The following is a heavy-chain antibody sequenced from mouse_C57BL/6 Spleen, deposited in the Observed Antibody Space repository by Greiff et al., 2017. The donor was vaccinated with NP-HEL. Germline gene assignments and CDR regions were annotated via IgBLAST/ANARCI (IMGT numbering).Heavy chain of an antibody. V-gene: IGHV1-50*01. CDR2: IDPSDSYT. D-gene: IGHD2-4*01. CDR3: DPRLYYDYGGFAY. J-gene: IGHJ3*01. Sequence: VQLQQSGAELVKPGASVKLSCKASGYTFTSYWMQWVKQRPGQGLEWIGEIDPSDSYTNYNQKFKGKATLTVDTSSSTAYMQLSSLTSEDSAVYYCDPRLYYDYGGFAYWGQGTLVTVSA. CDR1: GYTFTSYW.